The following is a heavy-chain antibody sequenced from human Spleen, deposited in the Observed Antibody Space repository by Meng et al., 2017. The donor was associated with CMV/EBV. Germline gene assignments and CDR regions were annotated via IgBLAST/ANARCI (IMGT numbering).Heavy chain of an antibody. Sequence: GESLKISCAVSRFSFSESWMSGVRPAPGKGLEWVANINPDGSDKYYVDSVKGRFTISRDNAKNSLFLQMNSLSAEDTAVYYCARALLGRIVGDSVGGYWGQGTLVTVSS. D-gene: IGHD1-26*01. CDR2: INPDGSDK. V-gene: IGHV3-7*03. J-gene: IGHJ4*02. CDR1: RFSFSESW. CDR3: ARALLGRIVGDSVGGY.